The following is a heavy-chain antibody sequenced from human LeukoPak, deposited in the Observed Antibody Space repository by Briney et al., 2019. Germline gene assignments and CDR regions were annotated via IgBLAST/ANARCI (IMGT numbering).Heavy chain of an antibody. V-gene: IGHV3-49*04. J-gene: IGHJ3*01. CDR1: GFSFRVYA. CDR3: ARGGDFGVPAPLGIDACDF. Sequence: PGGSQRLSCTPSGFSFRVYALPWVRHAPGKGLEWVGFIRSKSYAESTEYAASVKGGFTISRADSKTIAYLQMISLTAEDTAVYYCARGGDFGVPAPLGIDACDFWGQGTVVTVSS. D-gene: IGHD2-2*01. CDR2: IRSKSYAEST.